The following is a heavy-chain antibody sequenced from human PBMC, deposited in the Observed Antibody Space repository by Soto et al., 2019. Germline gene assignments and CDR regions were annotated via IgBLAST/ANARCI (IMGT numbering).Heavy chain of an antibody. J-gene: IGHJ6*02. CDR1: GFSFSSYG. V-gene: IGHV3-33*01. CDR2: IWYDGSHK. D-gene: IGHD5-12*01. CDR3: ASWGLRLGSYYYGMDV. Sequence: QVQLVESGGGVVQPGRSLRLSCAASGFSFSSYGMHWVRQAPGKGLEWVAVIWYDGSHKYHADSVKGRFTISRDNSKNTRHLQRNCRRAEDTAVYYCASWGLRLGSYYYGMDVWGQGTTVTVSS.